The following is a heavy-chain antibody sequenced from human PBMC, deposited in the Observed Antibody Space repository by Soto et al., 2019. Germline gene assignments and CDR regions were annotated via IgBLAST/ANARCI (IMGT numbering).Heavy chain of an antibody. CDR1: GGSISSGGYY. CDR2: IYYSGST. Sequence: QVQLQESGPGLVKPSQTLSLTCTVSGGSISSGGYYWSWIRQHPGKGLEWIGYIYYSGSTYYNPSLKSRVTISVATSENRFYLKLSSVTAADRAVSYCARDQDEGWFDPWGQGTLVTGSS. CDR3: ARDQDEGWFDP. J-gene: IGHJ5*02. V-gene: IGHV4-31*03.